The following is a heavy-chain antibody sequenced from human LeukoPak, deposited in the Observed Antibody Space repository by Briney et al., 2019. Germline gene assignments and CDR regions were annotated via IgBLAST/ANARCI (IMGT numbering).Heavy chain of an antibody. V-gene: IGHV1-24*01. J-gene: IGHJ6*03. Sequence: ASVKVSCKVSGYTLTELSMHWVRQAPGKGLEWMGGFDPEDGETIYAQKFQGRVTITTDESTSTAYMELSSLRPEDTAVYYCARASSSSRNYYYYVDVWGKGTTVTVSS. CDR3: ARASSSSRNYYYYVDV. CDR1: GYTLTELS. CDR2: FDPEDGET. D-gene: IGHD6-13*01.